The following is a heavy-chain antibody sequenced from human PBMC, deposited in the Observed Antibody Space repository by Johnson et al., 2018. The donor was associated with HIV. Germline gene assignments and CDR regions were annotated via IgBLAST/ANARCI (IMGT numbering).Heavy chain of an antibody. V-gene: IGHV3-30*04. Sequence: QVQLMESGGGVVQPGRSLRLSCAASGFTFSSYPMHWVRQAPGKGLEWVAVISHDGSNKNYVDSVKGRFTISRDNSKNTLYLQMNSLRAEDTAVYYCARDEDSSGYYDAFDIWGQGTMVTVSS. CDR3: ARDEDSSGYYDAFDI. CDR1: GFTFSSYP. CDR2: ISHDGSNK. D-gene: IGHD3-22*01. J-gene: IGHJ3*02.